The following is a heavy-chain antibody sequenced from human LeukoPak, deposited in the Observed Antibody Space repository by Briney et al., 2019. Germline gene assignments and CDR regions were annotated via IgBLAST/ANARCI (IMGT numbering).Heavy chain of an antibody. CDR3: ATYRQVLLPFES. Sequence: ASVKVSCKASGYTSTGYYMHWVRQAPGQGLEWMGWINPNSGGTNYAQKFQGRVTMTRDTSISTAYMELSRLRSDDTAIYYCATYRQVLLPFESWGQGTLVTVSS. D-gene: IGHD2-8*02. J-gene: IGHJ4*02. CDR1: GYTSTGYY. CDR2: INPNSGGT. V-gene: IGHV1-2*02.